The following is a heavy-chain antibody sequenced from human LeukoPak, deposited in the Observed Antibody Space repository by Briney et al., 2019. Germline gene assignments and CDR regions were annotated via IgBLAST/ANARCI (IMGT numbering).Heavy chain of an antibody. V-gene: IGHV4-34*01. CDR3: ARDRGGIFDP. Sequence: SETLSLTCAVYGGSFSGYYWSWIRQPPGKGLEWIGEINHSGSTNYNPSLKSRVTISVDTSKNQFSLKLSSVTAADTAVYYCARDRGGIFDPWGQGTLVTVPS. CDR2: INHSGST. J-gene: IGHJ5*02. CDR1: GGSFSGYY. D-gene: IGHD3-10*01.